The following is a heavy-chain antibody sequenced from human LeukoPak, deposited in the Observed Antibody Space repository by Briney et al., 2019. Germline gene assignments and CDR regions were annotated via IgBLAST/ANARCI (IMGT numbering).Heavy chain of an antibody. V-gene: IGHV3-7*01. Sequence: GGSLRLSCAASGFTFSSYWMNWVRQVPGKELEWVAIIKSDGTEEHYLDSVKGRFTISRDNANNLLFLQMNNLRAEDTAVYYCAGGGGYLIDYWGQGTLVTVSS. CDR3: AGGGGYLIDY. CDR2: IKSDGTEE. CDR1: GFTFSSYW. D-gene: IGHD3-22*01. J-gene: IGHJ4*02.